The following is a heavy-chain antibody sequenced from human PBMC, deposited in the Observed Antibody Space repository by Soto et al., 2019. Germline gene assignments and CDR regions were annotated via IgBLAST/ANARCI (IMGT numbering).Heavy chain of an antibody. CDR3: AHRVLRTVFGLVTTTAISFDF. J-gene: IGHJ4*02. CDR1: GFSLTTSGVG. D-gene: IGHD3-3*01. Sequence: QITLNESGPTVVRPTETLTLTCRFSGFSLTTSGVGVGWIRQSPGKAPEWLALIYWDDDKRYSASLKSRLTTTRDTSKNQVVLTVSDLDPTDTATYYCAHRVLRTVFGLVTTTAISFDFWGQGTPVAVSS. CDR2: IYWDDDK. V-gene: IGHV2-5*02.